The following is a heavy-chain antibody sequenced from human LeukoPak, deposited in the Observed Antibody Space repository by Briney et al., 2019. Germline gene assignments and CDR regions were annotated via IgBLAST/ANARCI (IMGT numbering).Heavy chain of an antibody. J-gene: IGHJ5*02. D-gene: IGHD3-10*01. CDR1: GFTVSSSF. V-gene: IGHV3-66*01. CDR2: IYTGGTT. Sequence: GGSLRLSCAASGFTVSSSFMSWVRQAPGKGLEWVSVIYTGGTTYYADSVKGRFTMSRDNAKNSLYLQMNSLRAEDTAVYYCVRGVYYGSGTYYNAMVGSWFDPWGQGTLVTVSS. CDR3: VRGVYYGSGTYYNAMVGSWFDP.